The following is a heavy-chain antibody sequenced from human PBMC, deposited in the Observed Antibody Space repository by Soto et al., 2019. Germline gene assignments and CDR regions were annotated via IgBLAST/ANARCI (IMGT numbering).Heavy chain of an antibody. V-gene: IGHV4-34*01. CDR1: GGSFSAYY. J-gene: IGHJ4*02. CDR2: INHSGDT. Sequence: SETLSLTSAVHGGSFSAYYWSWIRYPPGRGREWIGEINHSGDTSYTPSIQSRVTISVHPSKIQYSLKLTSVTAAARAVYYCARGSVDTVDSSGYYEYWGQVTPVTDS. CDR3: ARGSVDTVDSSGYYEY. D-gene: IGHD3-22*01.